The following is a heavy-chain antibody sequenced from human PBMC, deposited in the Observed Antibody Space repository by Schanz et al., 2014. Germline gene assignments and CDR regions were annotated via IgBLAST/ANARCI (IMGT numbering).Heavy chain of an antibody. V-gene: IGHV3-23*01. CDR2: IRSSSTPI. Sequence: EVQLLESGGGLVEPGGSLRLSCATSGFSLDIFAVSWVRQAPGKGPEWVSYIRSSSTPIYYADSVKGRFTISRDNSKNTLYLQMNSLRAEDTAIYYCAKDAPYPFDLWGRGTLITVSS. CDR1: GFSLDIFA. CDR3: AKDAPYPFDL. J-gene: IGHJ2*01.